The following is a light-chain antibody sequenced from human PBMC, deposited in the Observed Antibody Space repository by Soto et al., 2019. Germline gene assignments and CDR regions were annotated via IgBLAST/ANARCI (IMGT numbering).Light chain of an antibody. J-gene: IGKJ4*01. Sequence: EIVLTQSPGTLSLSPGERATLSCRASQSVTSCCLAWYQQKPGQAPRLLINGASSRATGIPDRFSASGSGTNFTLTISSLEPEDFAVYYCQRYGSSPQVTFGGGTKVEIK. V-gene: IGKV3-20*01. CDR1: QSVTSCC. CDR2: GAS. CDR3: QRYGSSPQVT.